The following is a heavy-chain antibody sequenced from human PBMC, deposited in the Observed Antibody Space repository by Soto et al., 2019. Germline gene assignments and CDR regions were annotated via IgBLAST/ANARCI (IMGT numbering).Heavy chain of an antibody. Sequence: GGSLRLSCSASGFTFSSYAMHWVRQAPGKGLEYVSAISSNGGSTYYADSVKGRFTISRDNSKNTLYLQMSSLRAEDTAVYYCVKYCSSTSCVDAFDIWGQGTMVTVSS. D-gene: IGHD2-2*01. CDR2: ISSNGGST. V-gene: IGHV3-64D*08. CDR3: VKYCSSTSCVDAFDI. CDR1: GFTFSSYA. J-gene: IGHJ3*02.